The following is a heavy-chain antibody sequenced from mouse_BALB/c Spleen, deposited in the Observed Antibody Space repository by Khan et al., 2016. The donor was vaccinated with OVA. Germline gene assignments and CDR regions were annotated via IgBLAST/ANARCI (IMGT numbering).Heavy chain of an antibody. CDR3: ARGYDFFAY. Sequence: VQLKQSGPDLVKPGASVKISCKASGYSFTLYYMTWVKQSHGKSLEWIGRVNPNTGGSDYNQEFKGKAILTVDKSSNTAYMELHSLTSEDSAVYYCARGYDFFAYWGQGTLDTVSA. V-gene: IGHV1-26*01. CDR2: VNPNTGGS. J-gene: IGHJ3*01. D-gene: IGHD2-14*01. CDR1: GYSFTLYY.